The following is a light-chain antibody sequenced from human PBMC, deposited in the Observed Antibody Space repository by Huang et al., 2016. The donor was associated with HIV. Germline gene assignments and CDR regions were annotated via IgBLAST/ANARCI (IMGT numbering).Light chain of an antibody. V-gene: IGKV3-20*01. CDR1: QSVSSSY. Sequence: EIVLTQSPGTLSLSPGERATLSCRASQSVSSSYLAWYQQKPGQAPRLLIYGASNRATGIPDRFRGSGSGTDFTLTISRLEPEDFALYFCQQYGSSSLTFGGGTKVEIK. CDR2: GAS. J-gene: IGKJ4*01. CDR3: QQYGSSSLT.